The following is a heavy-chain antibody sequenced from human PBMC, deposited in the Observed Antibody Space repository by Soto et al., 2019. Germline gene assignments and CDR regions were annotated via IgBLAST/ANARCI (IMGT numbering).Heavy chain of an antibody. V-gene: IGHV4-39*01. CDR2: IYYSGST. Sequence: SLTQRHTWTVSGGSSRDSSYRRGRIRQPPGKGLEWIGSIYYSGSTYYNPSLKSRVTISVDTSKNQFSLKLSSVTAADTAVYYCARHTPAISISDHWGQGTLVTVSS. CDR1: GGSSRDSSYR. J-gene: IGHJ4*02. D-gene: IGHD2-15*01. CDR3: ARHTPAISISDH.